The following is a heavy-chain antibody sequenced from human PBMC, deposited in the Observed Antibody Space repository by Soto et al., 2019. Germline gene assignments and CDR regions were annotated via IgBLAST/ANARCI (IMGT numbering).Heavy chain of an antibody. CDR1: GYTFTSYY. J-gene: IGHJ6*02. D-gene: IGHD2-2*01. Sequence: ASVKVSCKASGYTFTSYYMHWVRQAPGQGLEWMGIINPSGGSTSYAQKFQGRVTMTRDTSTSTVYMELSSLRSEDTAVYYCARDFPCSSTSCPRRGLVYYGMDVWGQGTTVTVS. CDR3: ARDFPCSSTSCPRRGLVYYGMDV. CDR2: INPSGGST. V-gene: IGHV1-46*01.